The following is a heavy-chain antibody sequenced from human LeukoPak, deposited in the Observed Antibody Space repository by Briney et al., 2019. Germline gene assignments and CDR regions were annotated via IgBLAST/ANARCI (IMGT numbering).Heavy chain of an antibody. V-gene: IGHV4-31*03. J-gene: IGHJ3*02. D-gene: IGHD3-22*01. CDR1: GGSITGDSYY. CDR3: SRDATYFYDRSGYYYPYDAFDI. Sequence: PSETLSLTCTVSGGSITGDSYYWSWIRQHPGKGLEWIGYIYYTGATDYSPSLKSRVIISLDTSKNQFSLNLSSVTAADTAVYYCSRDATYFYDRSGYYYPYDAFDIWGQGTMVTVSS. CDR2: IYYTGAT.